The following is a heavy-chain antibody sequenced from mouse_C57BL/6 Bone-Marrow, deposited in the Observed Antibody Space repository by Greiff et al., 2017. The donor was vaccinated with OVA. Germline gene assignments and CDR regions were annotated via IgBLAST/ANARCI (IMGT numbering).Heavy chain of an antibody. CDR3: ARSTTLLGDY. J-gene: IGHJ2*01. D-gene: IGHD2-12*01. V-gene: IGHV5-6*01. CDR1: GFTFSSYG. CDR2: ISSGGSYT. Sequence: EVKLMESGGDLVKPGGSLKLSCAASGFTFSSYGMSWVRQTPDKRLEWVATISSGGSYTYYPDSVKGRFTISRDNAKNTLYLQMSSLKSEDTAMYYCARSTTLLGDYWGQGTTLTVSS.